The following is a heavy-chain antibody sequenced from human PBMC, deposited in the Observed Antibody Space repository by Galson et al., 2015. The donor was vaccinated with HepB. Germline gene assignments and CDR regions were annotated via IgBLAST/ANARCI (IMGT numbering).Heavy chain of an antibody. CDR1: GFTLSSYT. D-gene: IGHD3-10*01. CDR2: ISSTGTTM. J-gene: IGHJ2*01. Sequence: SLRLSCAASGFTLSSYTMNWVRQAPGKGPESVSYISSTGTTMYYADSAKGRFTISRDNAQNSLYLQMNSLRDEDTAVYYCARVYFGSGSSSAYWYFDLWGRGTLVTVSS. V-gene: IGHV3-48*02. CDR3: ARVYFGSGSSSAYWYFDL.